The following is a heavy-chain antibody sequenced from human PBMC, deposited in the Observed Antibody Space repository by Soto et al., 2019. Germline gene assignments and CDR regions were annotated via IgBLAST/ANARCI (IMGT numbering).Heavy chain of an antibody. CDR3: ARPLSSGYYFDAFDI. V-gene: IGHV5-51*01. D-gene: IGHD3-22*01. Sequence: GESLKISCKASGYSFSSYWIGWVRQMPGKGLKWMGIIYPGDSDTRYSPSFQGQVTISADKSISTAYLQWSSLKASDTAMYYCARPLSSGYYFDAFDIWGQGTMVTVS. J-gene: IGHJ3*02. CDR1: GYSFSSYW. CDR2: IYPGDSDT.